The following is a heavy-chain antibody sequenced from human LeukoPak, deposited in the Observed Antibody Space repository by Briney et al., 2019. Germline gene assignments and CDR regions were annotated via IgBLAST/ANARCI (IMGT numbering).Heavy chain of an antibody. CDR3: AKRGVVVRVFLVGFHKEAYYFDS. V-gene: IGHV3-23*01. Sequence: GGSLRLSCGVSGITLSNYGMTWVRQAPGKGLEWVAGLSGSAGGSNYADSVKGRFTISRDNSKNTLFLQMDRLRAEDTAVYFCAKRGVVVRVFLVGFHKEAYYFDSWGQGALVTVSS. CDR2: LSGSAGGS. J-gene: IGHJ4*02. D-gene: IGHD3-16*02. CDR1: GITLSNYG.